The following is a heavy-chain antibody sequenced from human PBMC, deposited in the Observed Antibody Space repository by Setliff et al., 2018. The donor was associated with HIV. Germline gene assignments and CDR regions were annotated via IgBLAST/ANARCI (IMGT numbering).Heavy chain of an antibody. J-gene: IGHJ4*02. CDR2: IKSNSGGT. Sequence: EASVKVSCKASGYTFTGYYMHWVRQAPGQGLEWMGWIKSNSGGTNYAQKFQGRVTMTRDTSISTAYMELSRLRSDDTAVYYCVRGGGYSGYDGTLDYWGQGTLVTVSS. CDR1: GYTFTGYY. V-gene: IGHV1-2*02. CDR3: VRGGGYSGYDGTLDY. D-gene: IGHD5-12*01.